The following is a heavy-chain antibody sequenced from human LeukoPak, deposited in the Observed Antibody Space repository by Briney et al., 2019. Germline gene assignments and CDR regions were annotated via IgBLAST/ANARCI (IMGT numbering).Heavy chain of an antibody. CDR1: GGSISSYTHY. Sequence: NASETLSLTCTVSGGSISSYTHYWGWIRQPPGKGLEWIATVYYTGCTYYNPSLKSRVTISIDTSRNHFSLKLTSVIAADTAMYYCVSNSSSSPWFDPWGQGTLVTVSS. J-gene: IGHJ5*02. CDR3: VSNSSSSPWFDP. D-gene: IGHD6-6*01. CDR2: VYYTGCT. V-gene: IGHV4-39*02.